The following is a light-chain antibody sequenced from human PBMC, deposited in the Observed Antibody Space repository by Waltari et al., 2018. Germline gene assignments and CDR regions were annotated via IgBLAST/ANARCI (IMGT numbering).Light chain of an antibody. J-gene: IGKJ3*01. CDR1: QSVLYSSNNKNY. CDR2: WAS. V-gene: IGKV4-1*01. Sequence: DIVMTQSPDSLAVSLGERATINCKSSQSVLYSSNNKNYVAWYQQKPGQPPKLLIDWASTRESGVPGRFSGSGSGTDFTLTISSLQAEDVAVYYCQQHYSSPFTFGPGTKVDIK. CDR3: QQHYSSPFT.